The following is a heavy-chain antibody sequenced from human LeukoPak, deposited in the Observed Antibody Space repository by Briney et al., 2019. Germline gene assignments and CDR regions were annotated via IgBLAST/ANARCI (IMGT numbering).Heavy chain of an antibody. CDR3: AREALVSSFDY. V-gene: IGHV3-30*04. J-gene: IGHJ4*02. D-gene: IGHD6-13*01. CDR2: MSYDGSNK. CDR1: GFTFSSYA. Sequence: QPGGSLRLSCAASGFTFSSYAMHWVREAPGKGLEWVAVMSYDGSNKYYADSVRGRFTIYRDNSKNTLYLQMNSLRAEDTAVYYCAREALVSSFDYWGQGTLVTVSS.